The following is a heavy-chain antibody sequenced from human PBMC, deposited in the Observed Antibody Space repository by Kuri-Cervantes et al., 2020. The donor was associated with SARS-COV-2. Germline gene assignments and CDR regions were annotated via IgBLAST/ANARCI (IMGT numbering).Heavy chain of an antibody. J-gene: IGHJ6*03. CDR3: ARGRGVFQWELLRSTGENYYYYMDV. CDR2: IYTSGST. V-gene: IGHV4-4*07. CDR1: GDSINSGYY. Sequence: GSLRLSCALSGDSINSGYYWGWIRQPAGKGLEWIGRIYTSGSTNYNPSLKSRVTMSADTSKNQFSLKLSSVTAADTAVYYCARGRGVFQWELLRSTGENYYYYMDVWGKGTTVTVSS. D-gene: IGHD1-26*01.